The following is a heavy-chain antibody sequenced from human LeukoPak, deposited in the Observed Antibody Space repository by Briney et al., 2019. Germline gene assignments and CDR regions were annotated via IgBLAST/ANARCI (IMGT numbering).Heavy chain of an antibody. V-gene: IGHV4-59*01. CDR1: GVSISSYY. CDR3: ARDGGSSFRYFDY. Sequence: PSETLSLTCTVSGVSISSYYWSWIRQPPGKGLEWIGYIYYRGSTNYNPSLKSRVTISVDTSKNQFSLKLSSVTAADTAVYYCARDGGSSFRYFDYWGQGTLVTVSS. J-gene: IGHJ4*02. CDR2: IYYRGST. D-gene: IGHD2-2*01.